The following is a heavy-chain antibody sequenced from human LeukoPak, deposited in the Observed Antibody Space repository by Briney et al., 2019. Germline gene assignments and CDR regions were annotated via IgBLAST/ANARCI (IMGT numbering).Heavy chain of an antibody. J-gene: IGHJ5*02. CDR3: AKAYSSSWYVGFGP. V-gene: IGHV3-9*01. Sequence: PGGSLRLSCAASGVTLYDYAMHWVRHAPGEGLECVSDIRWNSGSTGYADSVKGRFTISRDNAKNALYMQMNSLRAEDTALYYCAKAYSSSWYVGFGPWGQGTLVTVSS. D-gene: IGHD6-13*01. CDR1: GVTLYDYA. CDR2: IRWNSGST.